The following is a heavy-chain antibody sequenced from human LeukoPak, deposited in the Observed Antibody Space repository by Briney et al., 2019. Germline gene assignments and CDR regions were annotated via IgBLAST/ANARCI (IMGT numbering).Heavy chain of an antibody. CDR3: ARDYSSGSYPRIYFDY. J-gene: IGHJ4*02. D-gene: IGHD3-10*01. CDR2: ISYDGTNK. CDR1: GFTFSNYA. Sequence: GGSLRLSCAASGFTFSNYAMHWVRQAPGKGLEWVALISYDGTNKYYADSAKGRLTISRDNSKSTLYVQMNSLRAEDTAVYYCARDYSSGSYPRIYFDYWGQGTLVTVSS. V-gene: IGHV3-30*01.